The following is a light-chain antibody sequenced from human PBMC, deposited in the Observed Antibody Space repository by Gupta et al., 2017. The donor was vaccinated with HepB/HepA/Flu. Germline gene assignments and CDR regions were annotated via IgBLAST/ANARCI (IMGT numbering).Light chain of an antibody. V-gene: IGKV3-15*01. CDR1: QSVSSN. J-gene: IGKJ1*01. Sequence: EIAMTQSPATLSVSPGERATLSCRASQSVSSNLAWYQQKPGQAPRLLIYGASTRATGIPARFSGSGSGTEFTLTISSRQSEDFAVYYCQQYNNWPPRTFGQGTKVEIK. CDR3: QQYNNWPPRT. CDR2: GAS.